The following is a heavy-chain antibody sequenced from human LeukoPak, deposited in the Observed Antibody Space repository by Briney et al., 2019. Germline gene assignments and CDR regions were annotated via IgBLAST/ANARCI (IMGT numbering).Heavy chain of an antibody. D-gene: IGHD5-18*01. CDR1: GFTFSSYS. J-gene: IGHJ3*02. V-gene: IGHV3-21*01. CDR3: ARDGYRYGYRAFDI. Sequence: PGGSLRLSCAASGFTFSSYSMNWVRQAGGKGLEWVSSISSSSSYIYYADSVKGRFTISRDNAKNSLYLQMNSLRAEDTAVYYCARDGYRYGYRAFDIWGQGTMVTVSS. CDR2: ISSSSSYI.